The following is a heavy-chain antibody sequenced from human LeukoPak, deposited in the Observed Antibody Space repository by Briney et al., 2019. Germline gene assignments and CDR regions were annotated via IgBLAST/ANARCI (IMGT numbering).Heavy chain of an antibody. Sequence: GGSLRLSCAASGFTFSSYSMNWVRQAPGKGLEWVSSISGSSTFMYYADSLKGRFTISRDNAKNSLYLQMNSLRVEDTAVYYCAKVAKYYYGPETYYFFEQWGQGTPVTASS. D-gene: IGHD3-10*01. CDR3: AKVAKYYYGPETYYFFEQ. V-gene: IGHV3-21*01. J-gene: IGHJ4*02. CDR1: GFTFSSYS. CDR2: ISGSSTFM.